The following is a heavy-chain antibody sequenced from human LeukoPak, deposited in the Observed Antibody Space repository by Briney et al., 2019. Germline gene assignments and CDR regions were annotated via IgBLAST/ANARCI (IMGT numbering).Heavy chain of an antibody. CDR3: AREQPLKGFDY. V-gene: IGHV1-69*06. CDR2: IIPIFGTA. CDR1: GGTFSSYA. Sequence: GASVKVSCKASGGTFSSYAISWVRQAPGQGLEWMGGIIPIFGTANYAQKFQGRVTITADKSTSTAYMELSSLRSEDTAVYYCAREQPLKGFDYWGQGTLVTVSS. J-gene: IGHJ4*02.